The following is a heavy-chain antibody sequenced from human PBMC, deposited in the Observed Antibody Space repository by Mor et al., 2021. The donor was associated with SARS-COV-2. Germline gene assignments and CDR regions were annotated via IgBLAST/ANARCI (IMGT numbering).Heavy chain of an antibody. D-gene: IGHD3-10*01. CDR2: GSEK. J-gene: IGHJ3*02. V-gene: IGHV3-7*03. CDR3: AREGFGELFGAFDI. Sequence: GSEKYYVDSVKGRFTISRDNAKNSLYLQMNSLRAEDTAVYYCAREGFGELFGAFDIWGQGTMVTVSS.